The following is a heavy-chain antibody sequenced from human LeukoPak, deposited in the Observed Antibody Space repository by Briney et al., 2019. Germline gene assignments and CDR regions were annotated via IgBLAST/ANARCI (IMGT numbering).Heavy chain of an antibody. D-gene: IGHD1-14*01. CDR3: AGSLLDGTDYGMDV. V-gene: IGHV4-31*03. CDR1: GGSISSGGYY. J-gene: IGHJ6*02. CDR2: IYYSGST. Sequence: SQTLSLTCTVSGGSISSGGYYWSWIRQHPGRALRGFGYIYYSGSTNYTPPLKSRVTISVDTSKNQFSLKLSSVTAADTAVYYCAGSLLDGTDYGMDVWGQGTTVTVSS.